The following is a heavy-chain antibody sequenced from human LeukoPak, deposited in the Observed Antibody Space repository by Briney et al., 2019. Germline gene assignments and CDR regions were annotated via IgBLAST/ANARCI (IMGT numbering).Heavy chain of an antibody. D-gene: IGHD1/OR15-1a*01. V-gene: IGHV3-30*07. Sequence: SRDNSKNTLYLQMNSLRAEDTAVYYCARESWMEQYCLDYWGQGTLVTVSS. CDR3: ARESWMEQYCLDY. J-gene: IGHJ4*02.